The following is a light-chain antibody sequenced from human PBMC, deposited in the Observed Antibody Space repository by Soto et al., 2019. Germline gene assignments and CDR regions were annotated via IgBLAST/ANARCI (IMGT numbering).Light chain of an antibody. CDR3: LQHHSYPQT. CDR2: AVS. CDR1: QGIEND. V-gene: IGKV1-17*01. Sequence: DIQMTQSPSSLSASVGDGVTITCRASQGIENDLAWYQQTQGKAPKRXIYAVSRLPSGVPSLFSGSGAGTDCTRTISSLQPEDVATDYCLQHHSYPQTFGQGTKVDI. J-gene: IGKJ1*01.